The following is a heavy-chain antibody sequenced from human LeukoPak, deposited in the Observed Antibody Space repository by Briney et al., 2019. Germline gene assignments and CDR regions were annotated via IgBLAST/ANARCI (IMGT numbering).Heavy chain of an antibody. V-gene: IGHV4-39*01. D-gene: IGHD2-2*01. CDR2: VYYSEST. CDR1: GGSISSSSYY. CDR3: ARLGYCSSTNCYMEAFDI. J-gene: IGHJ3*02. Sequence: SETLSLTCTVSGGSISSSSYYWGWIRQPPGKGLQWIGTVYYSESTYYNPSLKSRVTISIDTSKNQFSLKLSSVTAADTAVNYCARLGYCSSTNCYMEAFDIWGQGTMVTVSS.